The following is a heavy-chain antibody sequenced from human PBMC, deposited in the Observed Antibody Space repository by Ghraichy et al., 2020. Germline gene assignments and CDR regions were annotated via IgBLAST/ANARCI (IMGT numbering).Heavy chain of an antibody. Sequence: GGSLRLSCVASGFTFTEHYMDWVRQAPGKGLEWLGRIQNKQKSKVVGYAASVQGRFTISRDDSKNSLYLQMSSLRTEDTALYYCARDPWIWDWLDWGQGTLVTVSS. CDR2: IQNKQKSKVV. CDR3: ARDPWIWDWLD. V-gene: IGHV3-72*01. D-gene: IGHD2-8*02. CDR1: GFTFTEHY. J-gene: IGHJ4*02.